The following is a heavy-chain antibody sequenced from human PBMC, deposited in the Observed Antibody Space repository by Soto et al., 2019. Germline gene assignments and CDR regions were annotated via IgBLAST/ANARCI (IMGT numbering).Heavy chain of an antibody. J-gene: IGHJ5*02. V-gene: IGHV4-39*01. Sequence: SETLSLTCTVSGDSIGGSNFYWGWLRQPPRKGLEWIGSIFYSGNTYYNPSLKSRVIMSVDTSKNQLSLRLNSVTAADTAVYYCARTGRIAIFGVVTEFDPWGPGTLVTVSS. CDR3: ARTGRIAIFGVVTEFDP. D-gene: IGHD3-3*01. CDR1: GDSIGGSNFY. CDR2: IFYSGNT.